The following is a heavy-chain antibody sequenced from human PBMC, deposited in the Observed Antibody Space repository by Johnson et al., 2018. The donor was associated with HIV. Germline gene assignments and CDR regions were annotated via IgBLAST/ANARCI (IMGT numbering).Heavy chain of an antibody. Sequence: QVQLVESGGDLVKPGGSLRLSCAASGFIFSDYCMSWIRQAPGKGLEWVSYISSSGDSTYYADSVKGRFTISREKSKNTLYVQMNSLRVEDTAVYYCARDLGRPDAFDVWGQGTMVTVSS. CDR1: GFIFSDYC. J-gene: IGHJ3*01. CDR2: ISSSGDST. D-gene: IGHD2-15*01. V-gene: IGHV3-11*01. CDR3: ARDLGRPDAFDV.